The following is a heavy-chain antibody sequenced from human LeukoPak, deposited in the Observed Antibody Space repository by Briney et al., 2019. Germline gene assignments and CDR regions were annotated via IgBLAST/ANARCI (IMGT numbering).Heavy chain of an antibody. CDR1: GDSITSNRYY. V-gene: IGHV4-39*07. J-gene: IGHJ6*03. D-gene: IGHD6-13*01. CDR2: IFYTGNI. Sequence: SETLSLTCTVSGDSITSNRYYWGWIRQPPGKGLEWIASIFYTGNIYYSPSLKSRVTISVDTSKNQFSLKLGSVTAADTAVYYCARVAQGSSWYYYYYYMDVWGKGTTVTVSS. CDR3: ARVAQGSSWYYYYYYMDV.